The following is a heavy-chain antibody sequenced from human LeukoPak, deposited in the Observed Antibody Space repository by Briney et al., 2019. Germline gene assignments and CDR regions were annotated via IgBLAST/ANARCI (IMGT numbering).Heavy chain of an antibody. CDR2: IKQDGSEK. CDR1: GFTFSSYW. Sequence: GGSLRLSCAASGFTFSSYWMSWVRQAPGKGLERVANIKQDGSEKYYVDSVKGRFTISRDNAKNSLYLQMNSLRAEDTAVYYCARAPMTIAARPDGFDYWGQGTLVTVSS. D-gene: IGHD6-6*01. J-gene: IGHJ4*02. CDR3: ARAPMTIAARPDGFDY. V-gene: IGHV3-7*01.